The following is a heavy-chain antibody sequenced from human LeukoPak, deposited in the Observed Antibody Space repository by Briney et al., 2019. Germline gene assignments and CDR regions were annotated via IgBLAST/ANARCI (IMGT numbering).Heavy chain of an antibody. CDR2: ISGSGGST. Sequence: GGSLRLSCVASGFTFSSYAMSWVRQAPGKGLEWVSAISGSGGSTYYADSVKGRFTISRDNSKNTLYLQMNSLRAEDTAVYYCARDRGDGYNLEAFDIWGQGTMVTVSS. V-gene: IGHV3-23*01. D-gene: IGHD5-24*01. CDR1: GFTFSSYA. J-gene: IGHJ3*02. CDR3: ARDRGDGYNLEAFDI.